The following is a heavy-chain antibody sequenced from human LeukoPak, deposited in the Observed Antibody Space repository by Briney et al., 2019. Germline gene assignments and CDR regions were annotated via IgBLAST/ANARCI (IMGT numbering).Heavy chain of an antibody. J-gene: IGHJ4*02. D-gene: IGHD3-16*01. V-gene: IGHV3-53*01. CDR2: IYSGGST. CDR3: AKVTGGDMITYGGVDY. CDR1: GFTASSNY. Sequence: GGSLRLSCAASGFTASSNYMSWVRQAPGKGLEWVSVIYSGGSTYYADSVKGRFTISRDNSKNTLYLQMDSLRVEDTAVHYCAKVTGGDMITYGGVDYWGQGTLVTVSS.